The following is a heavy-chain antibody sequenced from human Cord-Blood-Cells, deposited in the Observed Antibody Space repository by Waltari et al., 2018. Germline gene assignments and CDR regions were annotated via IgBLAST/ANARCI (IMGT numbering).Heavy chain of an antibody. J-gene: IGHJ4*02. CDR1: GGSFSVYY. CDR3: AQEGDSSSYQYFDY. V-gene: IGHV4-34*01. Sequence: QVQLQQWGAGLLKPSETLSLTCAVYGGSFSVYYWSWIRQPPGKGREWIGEINHSGSTNYNPSLKSRVTISVDTSKNQFSLKLSSVTAADTAVYYCAQEGDSSSYQYFDYWGQGTLVTVSS. CDR2: INHSGST. D-gene: IGHD6-6*01.